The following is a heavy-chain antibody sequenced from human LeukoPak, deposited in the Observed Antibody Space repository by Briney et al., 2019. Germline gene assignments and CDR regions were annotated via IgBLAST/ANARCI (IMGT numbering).Heavy chain of an antibody. CDR2: NYYSGTT. V-gene: IGHV4-30-4*01. J-gene: IGHJ4*02. Sequence: SQTLSLTCSVSGGSLSSDDYYWSWIRQPPGKGLEWIGYNYYSGTTYYNPSLKSRVTMSVDASKNQFSLKLSSVTAADTAVYYCAKYGGNSRDFDYWGQGTLVTVSS. D-gene: IGHD4-23*01. CDR1: GGSLSSDDYY. CDR3: AKYGGNSRDFDY.